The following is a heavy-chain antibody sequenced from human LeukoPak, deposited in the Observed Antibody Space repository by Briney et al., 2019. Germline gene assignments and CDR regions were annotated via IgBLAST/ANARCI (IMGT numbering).Heavy chain of an antibody. CDR2: ISWDGGST. Sequence: GGSLRLSCAASGFTFDDYAMHWVRQAPGKGLEWVSLISWDGGSTYYADSVKGRFTISRDNSKNSLYLQMNSLRAEDTALYYCAKDKWLVGVGYMDVWGKGTTVTVSS. D-gene: IGHD6-19*01. J-gene: IGHJ6*03. V-gene: IGHV3-43D*03. CDR1: GFTFDDYA. CDR3: AKDKWLVGVGYMDV.